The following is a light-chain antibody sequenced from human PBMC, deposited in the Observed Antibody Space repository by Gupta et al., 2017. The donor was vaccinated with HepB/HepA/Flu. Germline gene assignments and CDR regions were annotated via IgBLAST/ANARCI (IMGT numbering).Light chain of an antibody. CDR3: HQYGNSPRT. J-gene: IGKJ1*01. Sequence: DIVLTQSPGTLSLSPGERATLSCWASQRVTSNRLTWYQQKPGQAPRLLIYDASSRAIGMPDRFSGSGSGTDFTLTITRLEPEEVAVYYCHQYGNSPRTFGQGTKVEIK. CDR2: DAS. V-gene: IGKV3-20*01. CDR1: QRVTSNR.